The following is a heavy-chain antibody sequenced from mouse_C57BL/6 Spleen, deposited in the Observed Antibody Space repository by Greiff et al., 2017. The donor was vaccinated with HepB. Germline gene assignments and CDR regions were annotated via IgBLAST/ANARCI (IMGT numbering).Heavy chain of an antibody. CDR1: GFTFSSYT. D-gene: IGHD1-1*01. J-gene: IGHJ1*03. CDR3: ARGPYYGSSYGYFDV. CDR2: ISGGGGNT. V-gene: IGHV5-9*01. Sequence: EVMLVESGGGLVKPGGSLKLSCAASGFTFSSYTMSWVRQTPEKRLEWVATISGGGGNTYYPDSVKGRFTFSRDNAKNTLYLQMSSLRSEDTALYYCARGPYYGSSYGYFDVWGTGTTVTVSS.